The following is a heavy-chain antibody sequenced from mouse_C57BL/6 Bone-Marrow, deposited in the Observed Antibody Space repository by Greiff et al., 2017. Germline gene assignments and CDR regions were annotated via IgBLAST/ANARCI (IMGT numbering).Heavy chain of an antibody. D-gene: IGHD2-2*01. Sequence: EVMLVESGGDLVKPGGSLKLSCAASGFTFSSYGMSWVRQTPDKRLEWVATISSGGSYTYYPDSVKGRFTISRDNAKNTLYLQMSSLKSEDTAMYYCARPLWSRDYYAMDYWGQGTSVTVSS. J-gene: IGHJ4*01. V-gene: IGHV5-6*01. CDR3: ARPLWSRDYYAMDY. CDR2: ISSGGSYT. CDR1: GFTFSSYG.